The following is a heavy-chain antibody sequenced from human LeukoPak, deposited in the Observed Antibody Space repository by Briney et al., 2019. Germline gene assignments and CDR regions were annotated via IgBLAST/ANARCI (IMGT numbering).Heavy chain of an antibody. D-gene: IGHD5-18*01. CDR2: INPDGSGK. V-gene: IGHV3-7*03. J-gene: IGHJ4*02. CDR3: AKDTGGYSYDYFDY. CDR1: GFTFNSYW. Sequence: GGSLRLSCAASGFTFNSYWMIWVRQAPGKGLEWVANINPDGSGKYYVDSVKGRFTISRDNAKNSLYLQMNSLRAEDTALYYCAKDTGGYSYDYFDYWGQGTLVTVSS.